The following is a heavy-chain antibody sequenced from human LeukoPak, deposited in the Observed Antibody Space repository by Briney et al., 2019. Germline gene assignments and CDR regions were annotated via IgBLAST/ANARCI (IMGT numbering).Heavy chain of an antibody. Sequence: ASVKVSCKASGYTFTSYAMNWVRQAPGQGLEWMGWINTNTGNPTYAQGFTGRFVFSLDTSVNTAYLQISSLKAEDTAMYYCARDLRDYTFASWGQGTLVTASS. CDR2: INTNTGNP. J-gene: IGHJ4*02. CDR1: GYTFTSYA. CDR3: ARDLRDYTFAS. V-gene: IGHV7-4-1*02. D-gene: IGHD4-11*01.